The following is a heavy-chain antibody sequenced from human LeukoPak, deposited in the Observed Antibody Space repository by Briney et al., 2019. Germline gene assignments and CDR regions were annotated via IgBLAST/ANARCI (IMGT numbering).Heavy chain of an antibody. D-gene: IGHD1-7*01. Sequence: PGGSLRLSCEASGFAFSTYAMTWVRQVPGQGLEWVSSMIISGGSTYYADSVKGRFTISRDNSKNTLYLEMISLRVEDTALYYCARETKIDYWGQGALVTVSS. CDR3: ARETKIDY. J-gene: IGHJ4*02. CDR1: GFAFSTYA. V-gene: IGHV3-23*01. CDR2: MIISGGST.